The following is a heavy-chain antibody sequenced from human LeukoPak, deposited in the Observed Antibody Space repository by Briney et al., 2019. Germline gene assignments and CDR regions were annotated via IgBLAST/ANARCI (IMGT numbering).Heavy chain of an antibody. CDR1: GGSISNYY. Sequence: LSLTCTVSGGSISNYYWSWIRQAPGKGLEWVSYISSSGSTIYYADSVKGRFTISRDNAKNSLYLQMNSLRAEDTAVYYCARDLYDSSGYSSHYFDYWGQGTLVTVSS. V-gene: IGHV3-11*01. J-gene: IGHJ4*02. CDR3: ARDLYDSSGYSSHYFDY. CDR2: ISSSGSTI. D-gene: IGHD3-22*01.